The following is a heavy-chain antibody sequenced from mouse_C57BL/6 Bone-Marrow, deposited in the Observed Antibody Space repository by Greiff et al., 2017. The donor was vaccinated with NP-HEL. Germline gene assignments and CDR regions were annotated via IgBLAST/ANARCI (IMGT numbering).Heavy chain of an antibody. Sequence: DVKLVESGGDLVKPGGSLKLSCAASGFTFSSYGMSWVRQTPDKRLEWVATISSGGSYTYYPDSVKGRFTISRDNAKNTLYLQMSSLKSEDTAMYYCARRSDYWGQGTSVTVSS. CDR2: ISSGGSYT. J-gene: IGHJ4*01. CDR3: ARRSDY. CDR1: GFTFSSYG. V-gene: IGHV5-6*02.